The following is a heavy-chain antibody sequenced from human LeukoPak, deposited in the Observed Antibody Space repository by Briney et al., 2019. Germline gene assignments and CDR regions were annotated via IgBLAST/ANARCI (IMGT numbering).Heavy chain of an antibody. CDR3: ARETPRRGETRDGYR. Sequence: GGSLRLSCAASGFTFSSYSMNWVRQAPGKGLEWVSCISSSSSYIYYADSAKGRFTISRDNPKNLLFLQINSLRVEDTAVYYCARETPRRGETRDGYRWGQGTVVTVSS. J-gene: IGHJ4*02. V-gene: IGHV3-21*01. CDR2: ISSSSSYI. D-gene: IGHD5-24*01. CDR1: GFTFSSYS.